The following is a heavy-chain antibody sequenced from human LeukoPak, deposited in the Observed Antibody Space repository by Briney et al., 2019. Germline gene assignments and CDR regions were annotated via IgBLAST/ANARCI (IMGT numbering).Heavy chain of an antibody. J-gene: IGHJ6*03. V-gene: IGHV3-49*04. D-gene: IGHD6-13*01. CDR1: GFTFGDYA. Sequence: PGGSLRLSCTASGFTFGDYAMSWVRQAPGKGLEWVGFIRSKAYGGTTEYAASVKGRFTISRDDSKSIAYLQMNSLKTEDTAVYYCTRGSEYSSSWYWGYYYYYYMDVWGKGTTVTISS. CDR3: TRGSEYSSSWYWGYYYYYYMDV. CDR2: IRSKAYGGTT.